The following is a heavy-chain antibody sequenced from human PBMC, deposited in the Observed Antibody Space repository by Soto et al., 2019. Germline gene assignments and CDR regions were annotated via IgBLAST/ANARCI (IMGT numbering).Heavy chain of an antibody. Sequence: GESLKISCKGSGYSFTSYWIGWVRQMPGKGLEWMGIIYPGDSDTRYSPSFQGQVTISADKSISTAYLQWSSLKASDTAMYYCARISTWKGGPYGMDVWGQGTTVTVSS. V-gene: IGHV5-51*01. CDR1: GYSFTSYW. CDR3: ARISTWKGGPYGMDV. D-gene: IGHD1-1*01. CDR2: IYPGDSDT. J-gene: IGHJ6*02.